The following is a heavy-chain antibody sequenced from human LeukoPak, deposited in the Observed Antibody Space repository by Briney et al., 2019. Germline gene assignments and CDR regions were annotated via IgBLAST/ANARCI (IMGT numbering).Heavy chain of an antibody. CDR2: ISSSGSSI. CDR1: GFTFSDYY. Sequence: PGGSLRLSCAASGFTFSDYYMSWIRQAPGKGLEWISYISSSGSSIFYADSVKGRFTISRDNAKNSLYLQMNSLRPEDTALYYCAKDIAKATTVSSSVVFDIWGQGTMVTVSS. CDR3: AKDIAKATTVSSSVVFDI. V-gene: IGHV3-11*01. D-gene: IGHD6-13*01. J-gene: IGHJ3*02.